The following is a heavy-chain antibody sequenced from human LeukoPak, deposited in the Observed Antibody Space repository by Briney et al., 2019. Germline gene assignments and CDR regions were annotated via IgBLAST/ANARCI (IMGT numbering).Heavy chain of an antibody. Sequence: GGSLRLSCAASGFTFSLYWMNWVRRAPGKGLEWVANIKQDGSEKNYVDSVKGRFTISRDNAKNSLSPHMNNLRVEDTAMYYCAGGTGFIIKDWGQGTLVTVSS. V-gene: IGHV3-7*03. J-gene: IGHJ4*02. D-gene: IGHD3-9*01. CDR3: AGGTGFIIKD. CDR2: IKQDGSEK. CDR1: GFTFSLYW.